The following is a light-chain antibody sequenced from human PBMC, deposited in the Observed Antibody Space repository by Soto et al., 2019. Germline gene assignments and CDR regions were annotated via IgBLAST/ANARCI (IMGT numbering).Light chain of an antibody. Sequence: ETVMTQSPATLSVSPGERATLSCRASQSVNSDLAWYQKKPGQAPRLLIYGASTRATGIPARLSGGGSGTEFTLTISSLQSEDFAVYYCQQNNNWPRTFGQGTKV. CDR1: QSVNSD. CDR2: GAS. CDR3: QQNNNWPRT. J-gene: IGKJ1*01. V-gene: IGKV3-15*01.